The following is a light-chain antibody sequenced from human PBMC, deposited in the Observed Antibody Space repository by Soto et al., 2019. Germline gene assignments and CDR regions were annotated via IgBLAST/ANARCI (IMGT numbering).Light chain of an antibody. CDR2: LSSDGSH. J-gene: IGLJ2*01. CDR3: QTWDTGARVV. Sequence: QPVLTQSPSASASLGASVKLTCTLSSGHSSYAIAWHQQQTEKGPRYLMKLSSDGSHSKGDGIPDRFSGSSSGAERYLTISRLQSEDEADYYCQTWDTGARVVFGGGTKLTVL. V-gene: IGLV4-69*01. CDR1: SGHSSYA.